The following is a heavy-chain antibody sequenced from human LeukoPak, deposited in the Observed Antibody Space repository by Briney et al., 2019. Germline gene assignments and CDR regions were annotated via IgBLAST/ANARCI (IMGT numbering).Heavy chain of an antibody. J-gene: IGHJ4*02. Sequence: SVKVSCKASGGTFSSYTISWVRQAPGQGLEWMGRIIPILGIANYAQKFQGRVTITADKSTSTAYMELSSLRSEDTAVYYCARAPGGGYDYFDYWGQGTLVIVSS. D-gene: IGHD5-12*01. CDR3: ARAPGGGYDYFDY. CDR2: IIPILGIA. V-gene: IGHV1-69*02. CDR1: GGTFSSYT.